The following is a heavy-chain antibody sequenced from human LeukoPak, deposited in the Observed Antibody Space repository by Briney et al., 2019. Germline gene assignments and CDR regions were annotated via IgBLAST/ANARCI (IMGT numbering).Heavy chain of an antibody. Sequence: ASVKVSCKASGYAFTSYYMHWVRQAPGQGLEWMGIINPSGGSTSYAQKFQGRVTMTRDTSTSTVYMELSSLRSEDTAVYYCASVRFLEWLPVYYYYMDVWGKGTTVTVSS. CDR2: INPSGGST. CDR1: GYAFTSYY. V-gene: IGHV1-46*01. CDR3: ASVRFLEWLPVYYYYMDV. D-gene: IGHD3-3*01. J-gene: IGHJ6*03.